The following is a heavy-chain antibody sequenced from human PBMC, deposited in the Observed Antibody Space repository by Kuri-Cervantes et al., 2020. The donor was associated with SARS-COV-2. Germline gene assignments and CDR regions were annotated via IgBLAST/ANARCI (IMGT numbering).Heavy chain of an antibody. D-gene: IGHD6-6*01. V-gene: IGHV3-30-3*01. CDR3: ARQLALDPFDY. J-gene: IGHJ4*02. CDR1: GFTFSSYA. Sequence: GGSLRHSCAASGFTFSSYAMHWVRQAPGKGLEWVAVISYDGSNKYYADSVKGRFTISRDNSKNTLYLQMNSLRAEDTAVYYCARQLALDPFDYWGQGTLVTVSS. CDR2: ISYDGSNK.